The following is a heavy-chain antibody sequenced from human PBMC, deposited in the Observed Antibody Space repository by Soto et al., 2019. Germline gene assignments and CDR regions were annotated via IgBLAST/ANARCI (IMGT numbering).Heavy chain of an antibody. V-gene: IGHV3-33*01. D-gene: IGHD2-15*01. J-gene: IGHJ4*02. CDR3: ARDRQYCSGGSCYTMIDY. CDR1: AFTFSNYG. CDR2: IWSEGTNK. Sequence: QVQLGESGGGVVQPGRSLRLSCAASAFTFSNYGMHWVRQAPGKGLEWVAIIWSEGTNKYYADSVKGRFTISRDNSKNTLYLQMNSLRAEDTAVYYCARDRQYCSGGSCYTMIDYWGQGTLVTVSS.